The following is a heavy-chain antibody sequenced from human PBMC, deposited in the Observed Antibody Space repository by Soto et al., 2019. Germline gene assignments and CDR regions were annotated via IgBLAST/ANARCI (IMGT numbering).Heavy chain of an antibody. CDR3: AKDAVSGDGVWLLDS. V-gene: IGHV3-23*01. D-gene: IGHD4-17*01. Sequence: HPGGSLRLSCAASGFTFRSYAMSRARQAPGKGLEWVSSLLRSGSSTYYADSVKGRFTISSDISANSLYLQMDSLRAEDTAVYYCAKDAVSGDGVWLLDSWGQGTVVTVSS. J-gene: IGHJ5*02. CDR2: LLRSGSST. CDR1: GFTFRSYA.